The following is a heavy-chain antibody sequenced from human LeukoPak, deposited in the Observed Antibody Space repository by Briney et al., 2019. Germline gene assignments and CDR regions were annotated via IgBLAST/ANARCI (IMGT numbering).Heavy chain of an antibody. Sequence: GGSLRLSCAASGFTFSSYAMHWVRQAPGKGLEWVAVILYDGSNKYYADSVKGRFTISRDNSKNTLYLQMNSLRAEDTAVYYCARTSNEYSSSSLAYWGQGTLVTVSS. CDR1: GFTFSSYA. J-gene: IGHJ4*02. CDR3: ARTSNEYSSSSLAY. V-gene: IGHV3-30*01. CDR2: ILYDGSNK. D-gene: IGHD6-6*01.